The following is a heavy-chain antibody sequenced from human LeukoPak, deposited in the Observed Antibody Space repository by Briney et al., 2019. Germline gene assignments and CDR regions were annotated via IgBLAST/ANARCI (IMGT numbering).Heavy chain of an antibody. V-gene: IGHV4-30-4*01. CDR3: SRVGPRDTVYDS. CDR1: GGSISSDDYY. D-gene: IGHD5/OR15-5a*01. CDR2: ISYNGST. Sequence: PSEILSLTCTVSGGSISSDDYYWSWIRQPPGTGLEWIGCISYNGSTVYNPSLKSRVTMSVDTSKNQFSLKLNSVTAADTAVYYCSRVGPRDTVYDSWGQGTLVTVSS. J-gene: IGHJ4*02.